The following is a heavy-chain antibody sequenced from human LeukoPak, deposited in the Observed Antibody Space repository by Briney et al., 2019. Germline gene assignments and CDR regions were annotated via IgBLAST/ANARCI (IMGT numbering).Heavy chain of an antibody. D-gene: IGHD4-11*01. CDR3: ARVRGRSYSNHLFDY. J-gene: IGHJ4*02. Sequence: PSETLSLTCTVSGGSISSYYWSWIRQPPGKGLEWIGYIHYSGSTNYKPSLKSRVTISVDTSKNQFSLKLSSVTAADTAVYYCARVRGRSYSNHLFDYWGQGTLVTVSS. CDR1: GGSISSYY. V-gene: IGHV4-59*01. CDR2: IHYSGST.